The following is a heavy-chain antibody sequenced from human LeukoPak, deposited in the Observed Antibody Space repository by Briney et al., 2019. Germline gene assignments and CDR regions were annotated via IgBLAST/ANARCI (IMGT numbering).Heavy chain of an antibody. D-gene: IGHD6-13*01. CDR3: ARRRSSSFLDY. CDR1: GGSISSYY. Sequence: SGTLSLTCTVSGGSISSYYWSWIRQPPGKGLEWIGYIYYSGSTNYNPSLKSRVTISVDTSKNQFSLKLSSVTAADTAVYYCARRRSSSFLDYWGQGTLVTVSS. CDR2: IYYSGST. J-gene: IGHJ4*02. V-gene: IGHV4-59*08.